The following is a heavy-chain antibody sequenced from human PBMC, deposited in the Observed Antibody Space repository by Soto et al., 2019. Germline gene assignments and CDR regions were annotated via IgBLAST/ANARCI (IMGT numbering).Heavy chain of an antibody. V-gene: IGHV3-30*18. CDR1: GFTFSSYG. CDR2: ISYDGSNK. CDR3: AKEDDDYYDSSGYYRLMDY. D-gene: IGHD3-22*01. J-gene: IGHJ4*02. Sequence: QVQLVESGGGAVQPGRSLRLSCAASGFTFSSYGMHWVRQAPGKGLEWVAVISYDGSNKYYADSVKGRFTISRDNSKNTLYLQMNSLRAEDTAVYYCAKEDDDYYDSSGYYRLMDYWGQGTLVTVSS.